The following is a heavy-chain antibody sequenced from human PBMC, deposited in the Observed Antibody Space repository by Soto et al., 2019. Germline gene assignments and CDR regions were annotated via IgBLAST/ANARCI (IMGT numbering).Heavy chain of an antibody. CDR3: ARGKGMEENYYYYGMDI. V-gene: IGHV1-3*01. Sequence: QVQVVQSGAEVKKPGASVKVSCKASGYTFSTYAIHWVRQAPGQSLEWMGWLNGGTGQTRYSQRFQDRVTITRDTAGSTAYMEVSSLRPEDTAVYYCARGKGMEENYYYYGMDIWGQGTTVTVSS. J-gene: IGHJ6*02. CDR1: GYTFSTYA. D-gene: IGHD1-1*01. CDR2: LNGGTGQT.